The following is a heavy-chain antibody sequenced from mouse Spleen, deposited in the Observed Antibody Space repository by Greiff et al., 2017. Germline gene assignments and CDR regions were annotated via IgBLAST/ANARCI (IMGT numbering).Heavy chain of an antibody. CDR1: GYTFTDYE. J-gene: IGHJ2*01. CDR2: IDPETGGT. D-gene: IGHD4-1*01. CDR3: TTGTRDY. Sequence: VQLQESGAELVRPGASVTLSCKASGYTFTDYEMHWVKQTPVHGLEWIGAIDPETGGTAYNQKFKGKAILTADKSSSTAYMELRSLTSEDSAVYYCTTGTRDYWGQGTTLTVSS. V-gene: IGHV1-15*01.